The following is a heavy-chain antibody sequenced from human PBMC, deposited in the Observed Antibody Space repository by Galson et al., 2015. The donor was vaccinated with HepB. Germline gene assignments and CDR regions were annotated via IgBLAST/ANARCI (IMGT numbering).Heavy chain of an antibody. J-gene: IGHJ6*03. CDR2: IYYSGST. D-gene: IGHD2-2*01. V-gene: IGHV4-39*07. Sequence: QVQLQESGPGLVKPSETLSLTCTVSGGSIRSSSYYWGWIRQPPGKGLEWIGSIYYSGSTYYNPSLKSRVTISVDTSKNQFSLKLSSVTAANTAVYYCARATGYCSSTSCYYTWYYYYYMDVWGKGTTVTVSS. CDR3: ARATGYCSSTSCYYTWYYYYYMDV. CDR1: GGSIRSSSYY.